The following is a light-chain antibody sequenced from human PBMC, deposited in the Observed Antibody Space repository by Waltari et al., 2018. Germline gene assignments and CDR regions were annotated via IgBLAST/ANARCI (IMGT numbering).Light chain of an antibody. J-gene: IGLJ3*02. Sequence: QTVVTQEPSLSVSPGGTVTLPCALSSGSVSSTSYPTWYQQTPGQPPRTLVYKGISRSSGVPDRFSGSILGNTAALTITWAQADDESDYYCSMYMGSGVWVFGGGTKLTVL. V-gene: IGLV8-61*01. CDR2: KGI. CDR3: SMYMGSGVWV. CDR1: SGSVSSTSY.